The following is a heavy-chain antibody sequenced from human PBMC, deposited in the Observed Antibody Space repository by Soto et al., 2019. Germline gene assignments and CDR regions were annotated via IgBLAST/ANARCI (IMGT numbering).Heavy chain of an antibody. J-gene: IGHJ6*02. CDR3: ASNYAYAEGYYWYGIDV. Sequence: EVQLVESGGGLVLPGWSLRLSCAASGFTFSRYWMHWVRQAPGKGLVWVSRISSYGSDTHYADSVKGRFTISRDNAKNTLYLQMNSVRADDTAVYYCASNYAYAEGYYWYGIDVWGQGTTVTVSS. V-gene: IGHV3-74*01. CDR1: GFTFSRYW. CDR2: ISSYGSDT. D-gene: IGHD3-16*01.